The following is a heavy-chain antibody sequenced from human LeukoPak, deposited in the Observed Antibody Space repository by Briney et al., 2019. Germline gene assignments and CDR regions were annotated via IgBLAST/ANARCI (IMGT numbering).Heavy chain of an antibody. J-gene: IGHJ4*02. CDR1: GGSFSGYY. V-gene: IGHV4-34*01. CDR3: ARGPYYYDSSSDY. D-gene: IGHD3-22*01. CDR2: INHSGST. Sequence: SETLSLTCAVYGGSFSGYYWSWIRQPPGKGLEWIGEINHSGSTNYNPSLKSRVTISVDTSKNQFSLKLSSVTAADTAVCYCARGPYYYDSSSDYWGQGTLVTVSS.